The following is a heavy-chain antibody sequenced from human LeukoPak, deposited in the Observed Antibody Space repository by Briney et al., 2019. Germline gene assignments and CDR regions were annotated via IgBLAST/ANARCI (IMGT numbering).Heavy chain of an antibody. V-gene: IGHV4-39*07. CDR1: GGSVSTSDYY. CDR3: ARVFDS. CDR2: VFYTGKT. J-gene: IGHJ4*02. Sequence: SETLSLTCTVSGGSVSTSDYYWGWIRQSPVKGLEWIGDVFYTGKTNYNPSLRGRATISIDTSKNQFSLKLSYVTAADTAVYYCARVFDSWGQGTLVTVSS.